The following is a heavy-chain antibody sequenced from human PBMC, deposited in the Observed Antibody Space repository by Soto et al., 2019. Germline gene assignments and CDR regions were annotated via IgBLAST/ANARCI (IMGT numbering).Heavy chain of an antibody. CDR3: IRPMTGTTRGFDY. Sequence: EVQLVESGGGLVQPGGSLRLSCAASGFTFSDDYMDWVRQAPGKGLEWVGRSRNKANSYTTEYAASVKGRFTISRDDSENSVHLQMNSLKIEDTAVYFCIRPMTGTTRGFDYWGQGTLVTVSS. D-gene: IGHD1-1*01. J-gene: IGHJ4*02. CDR2: SRNKANSYTT. V-gene: IGHV3-72*01. CDR1: GFTFSDDY.